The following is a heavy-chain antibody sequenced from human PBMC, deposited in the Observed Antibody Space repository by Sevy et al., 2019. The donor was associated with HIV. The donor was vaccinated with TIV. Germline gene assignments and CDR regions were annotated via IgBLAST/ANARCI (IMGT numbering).Heavy chain of an antibody. CDR1: RYTLSEVS. J-gene: IGHJ4*02. CDR3: VIGDTPRLTGSGTRLKDQSLNYFEF. Sequence: ASVKVSCKVPRYTLSEVSMQWVRQAPGKGLEWMGGFVPEDGEIVYAQKFQGRVTVAEDTLTDTAYLEVTNLGSEDTATYFCVIGDTPRLTGSGTRLKDQSLNYFEFWGLGTLVTVSS. V-gene: IGHV1-24*01. CDR2: FVPEDGEI. D-gene: IGHD3-16*02.